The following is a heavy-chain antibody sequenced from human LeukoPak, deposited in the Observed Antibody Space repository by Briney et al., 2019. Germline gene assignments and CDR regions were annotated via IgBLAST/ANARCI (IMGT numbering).Heavy chain of an antibody. J-gene: IGHJ6*03. CDR2: INPSGGST. CDR3: AREIRTGTTRGYYYYYMDV. V-gene: IGHV1-46*01. D-gene: IGHD1-1*01. CDR1: GYTFTSYY. Sequence: RASVKVSCKASGYTFTSYYMHWVRQAPGQGLEWMGIINPSGGSTSYAQKFQGRVTMTRDMSTSTVYMELSSLRSEDTAVYYCAREIRTGTTRGYYYYYMDVRGKGTTVTVSS.